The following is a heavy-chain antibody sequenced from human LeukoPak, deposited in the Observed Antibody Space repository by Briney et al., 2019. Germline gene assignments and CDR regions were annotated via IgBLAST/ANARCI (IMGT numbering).Heavy chain of an antibody. CDR2: ISGSSNAI. CDR3: ARRTYYNSGSYYNRRDYFDY. D-gene: IGHD3-10*01. J-gene: IGHJ4*02. Sequence: GGSLRLSCAASGFTLGSYSMNWVRQTPGKGLEWVSYISGSSNAIYYADSMKGRFTISRDNGKNSLYLQMNSLRDEDTAVYYCARRTYYNSGSYYNRRDYFDYWGQGTLVTVSS. CDR1: GFTLGSYS. V-gene: IGHV3-48*02.